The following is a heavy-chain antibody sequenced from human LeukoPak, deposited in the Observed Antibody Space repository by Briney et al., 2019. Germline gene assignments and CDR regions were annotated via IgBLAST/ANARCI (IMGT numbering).Heavy chain of an antibody. CDR3: ARTYYYGSGSYYPLRWFDP. Sequence: SETLSLTCTVSGGSISSSSYYWGWIRQPPGKGLEWIGSIYYSGSTYYNPSLKGRVTISVDTSKNQFSLRLSSVTAADTAVYYCARTYYYGSGSYYPLRWFDPWGQGTLVTVSS. D-gene: IGHD3-10*01. CDR2: IYYSGST. J-gene: IGHJ5*02. V-gene: IGHV4-39*01. CDR1: GGSISSSSYY.